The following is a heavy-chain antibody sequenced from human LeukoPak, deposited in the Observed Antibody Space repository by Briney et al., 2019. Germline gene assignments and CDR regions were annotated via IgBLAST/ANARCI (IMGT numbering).Heavy chain of an antibody. CDR1: GDSVSSNNAA. V-gene: IGHV6-1*01. Sequence: SQTLSLTCVISGDSVSSNNAAWNWIRQSPSRGLEWLAKTYYRSKWYDDYAVSVKSRITINPDTSKNQFTLKMNSVTPEDTAVYYCAREAGSTGPVGAFDIWGQGTRVTVSS. CDR3: AREAGSTGPVGAFDI. D-gene: IGHD3-10*01. CDR2: TYYRSKWYD. J-gene: IGHJ3*02.